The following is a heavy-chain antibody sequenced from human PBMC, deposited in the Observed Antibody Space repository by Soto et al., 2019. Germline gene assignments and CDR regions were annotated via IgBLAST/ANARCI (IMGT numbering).Heavy chain of an antibody. Sequence: SETLSLTCIISGSSISPFYWTWIRQPPGRGLEWIGNVFYSGSTNYNPSLNSRVTMLVDRSRNQVSLRLTSVTAADTAVYFCSRVGGYYGDYPNFDYWGQGTRVTVSS. CDR2: VFYSGST. J-gene: IGHJ4*02. CDR3: SRVGGYYGDYPNFDY. V-gene: IGHV4-59*01. CDR1: GSSISPFY. D-gene: IGHD4-17*01.